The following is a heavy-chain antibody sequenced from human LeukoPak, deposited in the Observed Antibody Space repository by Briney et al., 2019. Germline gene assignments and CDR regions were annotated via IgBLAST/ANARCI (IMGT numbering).Heavy chain of an antibody. CDR3: AKAYSSSWYYFDY. J-gene: IGHJ4*02. D-gene: IGHD6-13*01. V-gene: IGHV3-9*01. CDR2: ISWNSGSI. CDR1: GFTFDDYA. Sequence: GGSLRLSCTASGFTFDDYAMHWVRQAPGKGLEWVSGISWNSGSIGYADSVKGRFTISRDNAKNSLYLQMNSLRAEDTALYYCAKAYSSSWYYFDYWGQGTLVTVSS.